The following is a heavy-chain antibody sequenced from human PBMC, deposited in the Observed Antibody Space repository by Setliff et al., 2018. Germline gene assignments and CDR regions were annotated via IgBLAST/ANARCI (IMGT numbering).Heavy chain of an antibody. V-gene: IGHV3-30*02. CDR2: IRYDGRSE. Sequence: GGSLRLSCAASGFTSGNKDIHWVRQAPGKGLEWVALIRYDGRSEYADSVKGRFSMSRDNSKNTLYLQMNSLRVEDTAVYYCTKDTYYYDSSGYYVFDYWGQGTLVTVSS. D-gene: IGHD3-22*01. CDR1: GFTSGNKD. CDR3: TKDTYYYDSSGYYVFDY. J-gene: IGHJ4*02.